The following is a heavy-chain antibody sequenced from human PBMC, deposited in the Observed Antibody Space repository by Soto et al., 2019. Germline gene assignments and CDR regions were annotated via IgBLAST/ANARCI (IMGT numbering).Heavy chain of an antibody. V-gene: IGHV1-69*06. CDR2: IIPIFGTA. Sequence: VNVSFKASGGTFSSYAISWVRQAPGQGLEWMGGIIPIFGTANYAQKFQGRVTITADKSTSTAYMELSSLRSEDTAVYYCARVLLGGGYELYYYYYGMDVWGQGTTVTVSS. J-gene: IGHJ6*02. D-gene: IGHD5-12*01. CDR3: ARVLLGGGYELYYYYYGMDV. CDR1: GGTFSSYA.